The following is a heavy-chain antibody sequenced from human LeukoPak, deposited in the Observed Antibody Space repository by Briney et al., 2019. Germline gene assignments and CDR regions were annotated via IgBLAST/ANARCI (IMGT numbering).Heavy chain of an antibody. V-gene: IGHV3-7*01. Sequence: GGSLRLSCAASGFTFSSYWMSWVRQAPGKGLEWVANIKQDGSEKYYVDSVKGRFTISRDNAKNSLYLQMNSLRAEDTAVYYCARDPGSSSWPYYYFYYLDVWGKGTTVTVSS. CDR3: ARDPGSSSWPYYYFYYLDV. CDR1: GFTFSSYW. CDR2: IKQDGSEK. D-gene: IGHD6-13*01. J-gene: IGHJ6*03.